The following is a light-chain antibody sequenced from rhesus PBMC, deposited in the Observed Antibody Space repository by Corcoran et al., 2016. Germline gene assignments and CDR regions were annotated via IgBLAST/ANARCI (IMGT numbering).Light chain of an antibody. CDR2: DAS. V-gene: IGKV1-38*01. CDR3: QQRNSFPIT. Sequence: DIQLTQSPSSLSASVGDRVTITRRASQDISSYVAWYQQTPGKAPKLLSYDASTLQNGGPPRFSGNGSGTEFTHTISILQPAYFSVYYCQQRNSFPITFGPVTKMEIK. CDR1: QDISSY. J-gene: IGKJ3*01.